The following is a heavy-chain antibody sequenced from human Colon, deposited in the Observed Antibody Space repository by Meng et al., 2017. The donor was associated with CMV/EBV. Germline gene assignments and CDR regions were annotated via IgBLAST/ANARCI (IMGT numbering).Heavy chain of an antibody. J-gene: IGHJ4*02. CDR1: QFTFSSYW. D-gene: IGHD3-10*01. V-gene: IGHV3-7*01. CDR2: INQDGSVK. Sequence: GGSLRLSCAASQFTFSSYWMNWVRQGPGKGLEWVANINQDGSVKHYVDSLKGRFTISRDNAKNSLYLQMTSLRADDTAVYYCARDYYASGSFDYWGQGTLVTVSS. CDR3: ARDYYASGSFDY.